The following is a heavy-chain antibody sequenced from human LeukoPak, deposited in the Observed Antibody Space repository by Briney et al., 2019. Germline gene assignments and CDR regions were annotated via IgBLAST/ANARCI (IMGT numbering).Heavy chain of an antibody. V-gene: IGHV3-74*01. CDR1: GFTFRTYW. D-gene: IGHD3-10*01. CDR3: ANFDTGV. J-gene: IGHJ4*02. CDR2: IDTSGISA. Sequence: GGSLRLSCVDSGFTFRTYWMHWVRQAPGKGLEWVSHIDTSGISATYADSVKGRFTISRDNAKNTVYLQMNSLRAEDTAIYYGANFDTGVWGQGTLVTVSS.